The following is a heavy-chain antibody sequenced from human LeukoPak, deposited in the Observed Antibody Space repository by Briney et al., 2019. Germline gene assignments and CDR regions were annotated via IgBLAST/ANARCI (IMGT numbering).Heavy chain of an antibody. CDR1: GFTFASYA. Sequence: PGGSLRLSCAGSGFTFASYAVHWLRQAPGKRLEWVAFISSDGTTEHYRDSVKGRFTLSRDNSKNTVSLQMNSLGTEDTTVYYCARGRDAGSFILDYWGQGTLVTVSS. CDR2: ISSDGTTE. CDR3: ARGRDAGSFILDY. J-gene: IGHJ4*02. D-gene: IGHD3-10*01. V-gene: IGHV3-30-3*01.